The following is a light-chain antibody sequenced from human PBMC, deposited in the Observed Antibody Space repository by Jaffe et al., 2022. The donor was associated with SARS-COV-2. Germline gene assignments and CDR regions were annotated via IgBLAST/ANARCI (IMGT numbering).Light chain of an antibody. J-gene: IGLJ2*01. Sequence: QSALTQPASVSGSPGQSITISCTGASSDVGSYYLASWYQQSPGKAPKLMIFEGSKRPSAVSNRFSGSHSDNVASLTISGLQAEDEADYYCCSYAGNDSWVFGGGTKLTVL. CDR3: CSYAGNDSWV. CDR2: EGS. V-gene: IGLV2-23*01. CDR1: SSDVGSYYL.